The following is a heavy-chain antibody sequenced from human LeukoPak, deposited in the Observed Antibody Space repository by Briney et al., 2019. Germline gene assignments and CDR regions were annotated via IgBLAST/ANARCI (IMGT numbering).Heavy chain of an antibody. J-gene: IGHJ3*02. CDR2: IYYSGST. Sequence: SETLSLTCTVSGGSISSSSYYWGWIRQPPGKGLEWIGSIYYSGSTYYNPSLKSRVTISVDTSKNQFSLKLSSVTAADTAVYYCARWGTSSTDAFDIWGQGTMVTVSS. D-gene: IGHD1-7*01. V-gene: IGHV4-39*01. CDR3: ARWGTSSTDAFDI. CDR1: GGSISSSSYY.